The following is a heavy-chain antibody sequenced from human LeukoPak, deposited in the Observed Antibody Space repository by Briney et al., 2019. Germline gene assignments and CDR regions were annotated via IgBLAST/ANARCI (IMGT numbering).Heavy chain of an antibody. V-gene: IGHV3-30-3*01. CDR3: ARDSTLGYYDNFDY. J-gene: IGHJ4*02. D-gene: IGHD3-22*01. CDR2: ISYDGSNK. CDR1: GFTFSSYA. Sequence: GGSLRLSCAASGFTFSSYAMHWVRQAPGKGLEWVAVISYDGSNKYYAGSVKGRFTISRDNSKNTLYLQMNSLRAEDTAVYYCARDSTLGYYDNFDYWGQGTLVTVSS.